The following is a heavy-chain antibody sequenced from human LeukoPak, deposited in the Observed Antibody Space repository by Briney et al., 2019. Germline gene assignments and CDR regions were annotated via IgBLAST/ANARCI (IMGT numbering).Heavy chain of an antibody. Sequence: GGSLRLSCAASGFSFSSYSMNWVRQAPGKGLEWVAVISYDESDKYYGDSVKGRFTISRDNSKNTLFLQMNSLRAEDTAVYFCAKDFRRADYYDSSGYYRMIDYWGQGTLVTVSS. CDR2: ISYDESDK. CDR3: AKDFRRADYYDSSGYYRMIDY. D-gene: IGHD3-22*01. V-gene: IGHV3-30*18. CDR1: GFSFSSYS. J-gene: IGHJ4*02.